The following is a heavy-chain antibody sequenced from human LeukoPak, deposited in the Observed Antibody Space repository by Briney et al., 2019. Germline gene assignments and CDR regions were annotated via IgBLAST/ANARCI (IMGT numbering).Heavy chain of an antibody. J-gene: IGHJ4*02. Sequence: ASVKVSCKASGYTFSSYGISWVRQAPGQGLEWMGWISAYYGNTNYAQKHQGRVTMNIDTSTSTAYMELRSLRSDDTAVYYCARGDSSGHEFDYWGQGTLVTVSS. CDR1: GYTFSSYG. CDR3: ARGDSSGHEFDY. V-gene: IGHV1-18*01. CDR2: ISAYYGNT. D-gene: IGHD6-19*01.